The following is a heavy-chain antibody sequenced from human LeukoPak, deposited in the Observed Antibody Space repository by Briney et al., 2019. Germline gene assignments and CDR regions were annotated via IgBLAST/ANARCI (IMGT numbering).Heavy chain of an antibody. D-gene: IGHD6-19*01. V-gene: IGHV3-21*04. CDR3: AKDPIAVAGRDAFDI. J-gene: IGHJ3*02. CDR2: ISSSSSYI. CDR1: GFTFSSYS. Sequence: GGSLRLSCAASGFTFSSYSMNWVRQAPGKGLEWVSSISSSSSYIYYADSVKGRFTISRDNAKNSLYLQMNSLRAEDTAVYYCAKDPIAVAGRDAFDIWGQGTMVTVSS.